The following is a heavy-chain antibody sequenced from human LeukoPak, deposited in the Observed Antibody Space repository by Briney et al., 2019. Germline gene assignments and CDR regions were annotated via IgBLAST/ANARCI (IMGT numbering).Heavy chain of an antibody. CDR1: GGSFSGYY. CDR2: INHSGST. D-gene: IGHD3-3*01. J-gene: IGHJ4*02. CDR3: ASQYDFTSY. V-gene: IGHV4-34*01. Sequence: KSSETLSLTCAVYGGSFSGYYWSWIRQPPGKGLEWIGEINHSGSTNYNPSLKSRVTISVDTSKNQFSLKLSSVTAADTAVYYCASQYDFTSYWGQGTLVTVSS.